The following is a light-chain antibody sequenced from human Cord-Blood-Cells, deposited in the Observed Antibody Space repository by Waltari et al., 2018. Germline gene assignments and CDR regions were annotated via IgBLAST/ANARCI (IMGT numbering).Light chain of an antibody. CDR2: DAS. J-gene: IGKJ2*01. V-gene: IGKV1-33*01. CDR1: QDISNY. CDR3: QQYDNLPYT. Sequence: DIQMTQPPSSLSASVGDRVTITCQASQDISNYLNWYQQKPGKAPKLLIYDASNLETGVPSRFSGSGSGTDFTFTISSQQPEDIATYYCQQYDNLPYTFGQGTKLEIK.